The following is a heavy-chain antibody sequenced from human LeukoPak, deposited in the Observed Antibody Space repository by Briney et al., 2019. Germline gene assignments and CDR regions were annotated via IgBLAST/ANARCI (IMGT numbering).Heavy chain of an antibody. Sequence: SETLSLTCTVSGGSISSHFWSWVRQPPGKGLEWIGYISYSGSTNYSPSLKSRVAISVDTSKNQSSLKLGSVTAADTAVHYCARLHCSSTTCSRNWFDPWGQGTLVTVSS. CDR2: ISYSGST. CDR1: GGSISSHF. D-gene: IGHD2-2*01. J-gene: IGHJ5*02. V-gene: IGHV4-59*11. CDR3: ARLHCSSTTCSRNWFDP.